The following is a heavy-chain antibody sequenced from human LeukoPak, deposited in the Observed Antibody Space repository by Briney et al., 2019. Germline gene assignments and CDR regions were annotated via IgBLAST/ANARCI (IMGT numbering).Heavy chain of an antibody. D-gene: IGHD2-2*02. Sequence: GGSLRLSCAASGFTFSSYAMSRVRQAPGKGLEWVSAISGSGGSTYYADSVKGRFTISRDNSKNTLYLQMNSLRAEDTAVYYCAKDLRSYCSSTSCYTMDAFDIWGQGTMVTVSS. CDR1: GFTFSSYA. V-gene: IGHV3-23*01. CDR3: AKDLRSYCSSTSCYTMDAFDI. J-gene: IGHJ3*02. CDR2: ISGSGGST.